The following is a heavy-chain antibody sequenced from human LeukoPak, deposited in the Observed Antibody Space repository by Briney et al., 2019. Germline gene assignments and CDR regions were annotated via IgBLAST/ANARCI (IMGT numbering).Heavy chain of an antibody. Sequence: GGSLRLSCAASGFTFSSYGMHWVRQAPGKGLEWVAVISYDGSNKYYADSVKGRFTISRDNSENSLYLQMDSLTAEDTAVYYCTRKGSQWDFLVDYWSQGTRVAVSP. V-gene: IGHV3-30*03. CDR3: TRKGSQWDFLVDY. D-gene: IGHD2/OR15-2a*01. J-gene: IGHJ4*02. CDR2: ISYDGSNK. CDR1: GFTFSSYG.